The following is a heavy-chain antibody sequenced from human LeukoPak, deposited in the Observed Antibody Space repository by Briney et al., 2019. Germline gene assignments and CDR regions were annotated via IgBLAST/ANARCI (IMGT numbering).Heavy chain of an antibody. D-gene: IGHD4-23*01. CDR2: ISSSSSYI. J-gene: IGHJ4*02. V-gene: IGHV3-21*01. Sequence: GGSLRLSCAASGFTFSSYSMNWVRQAPGKGLEWVSSISSSSSYIYYADSVKGRFTISRDNAKNSLYLQMNSLRAEDTAVYYCARVGGGGNGFDYWGQGTLVTVSS. CDR3: ARVGGGGNGFDY. CDR1: GFTFSSYS.